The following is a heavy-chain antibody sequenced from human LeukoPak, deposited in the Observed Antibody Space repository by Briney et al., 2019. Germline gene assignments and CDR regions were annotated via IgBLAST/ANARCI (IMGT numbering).Heavy chain of an antibody. Sequence: GGSLRLSCAASGFTFSSYAMHWVRQAPGKGLEWVAVISYDGSNKYCADSVKGRFTISRDNSKNTLYLQMNSLRAEDTAVYYCARDASPWELLPSDAFDIWGQGTMVTVSS. CDR3: ARDASPWELLPSDAFDI. V-gene: IGHV3-30-3*01. J-gene: IGHJ3*02. CDR1: GFTFSSYA. D-gene: IGHD1-26*01. CDR2: ISYDGSNK.